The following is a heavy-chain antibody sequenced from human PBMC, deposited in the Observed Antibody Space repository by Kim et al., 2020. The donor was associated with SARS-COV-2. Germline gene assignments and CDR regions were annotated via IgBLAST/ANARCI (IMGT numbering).Heavy chain of an antibody. CDR1: GYTFTGYY. CDR3: ASPRTTYYYYGMDV. J-gene: IGHJ6*02. V-gene: IGHV1-2*02. Sequence: ASVKVSCKASGYTFTGYYMHWVRQAPGQGLEWMGWINPNSGGTNYAQKFQGRVTMTRDTSNSTAYMELSRLRSDDTAVYYCASPRTTYYYYGMDVWGQGTTVTVSS. CDR2: INPNSGGT. D-gene: IGHD1-7*01.